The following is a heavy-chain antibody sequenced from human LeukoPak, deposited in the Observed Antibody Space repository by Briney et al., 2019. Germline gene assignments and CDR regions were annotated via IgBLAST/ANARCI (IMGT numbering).Heavy chain of an antibody. V-gene: IGHV1-8*03. D-gene: IGHD5-18*01. CDR3: ARTADTAMASFFDY. Sequence: ASVKVSCKASGYTFTSYDINWVRQATGQGLEWMGWMNPNSGNTGYAQKFQGRVTITRNTSISTAYMELSSLRSEDTAVYYCARTADTAMASFFDYWGQGTLVTVSS. CDR1: GYTFTSYD. CDR2: MNPNSGNT. J-gene: IGHJ4*02.